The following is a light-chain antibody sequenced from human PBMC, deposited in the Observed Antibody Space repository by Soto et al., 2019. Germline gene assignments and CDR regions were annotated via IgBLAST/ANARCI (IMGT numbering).Light chain of an antibody. CDR1: QGISNY. J-gene: IGKJ1*01. Sequence: DIQMTQSPSSLSASVGDRVPITCRASQGISNYLAWYQQKAGKAPKLLIYGASTLQSGVPLRFSGSGSGTDFTLTISSLQPEDVATYYCQKYNSAPRTFGQGTKVEIK. CDR3: QKYNSAPRT. CDR2: GAS. V-gene: IGKV1-27*01.